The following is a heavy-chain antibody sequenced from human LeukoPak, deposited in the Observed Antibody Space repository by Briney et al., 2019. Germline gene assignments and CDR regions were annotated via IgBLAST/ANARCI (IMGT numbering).Heavy chain of an antibody. Sequence: SETLSLTCTVSGGSISSYYWSWIRQPPGKGLEWIGYIYYGGSTNYNPSLKSRVTISVDTSKNQFSLKLSSVTAADTAVYYCARSSSTGMDVWGQGTTVTVSS. D-gene: IGHD2-2*01. CDR3: ARSSSTGMDV. CDR2: IYYGGST. V-gene: IGHV4-59*01. J-gene: IGHJ6*02. CDR1: GGSISSYY.